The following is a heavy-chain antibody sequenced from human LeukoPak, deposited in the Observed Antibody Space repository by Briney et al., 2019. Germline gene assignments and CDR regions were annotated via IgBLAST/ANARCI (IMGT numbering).Heavy chain of an antibody. CDR2: ITSSSGSI. V-gene: IGHV3-23*01. CDR3: ARDCTGGSCFSDY. Sequence: GGSLRLSCAASGFTFRDYVMSWVRQAPGKGLVRVSAITSSSGSIYYADSVKGRFTISRDNSKDTLYLQMNSLRAEDTAVYYCARDCTGGSCFSDYWGQGTRVTVSS. J-gene: IGHJ4*02. CDR1: GFTFRDYV. D-gene: IGHD2-15*01.